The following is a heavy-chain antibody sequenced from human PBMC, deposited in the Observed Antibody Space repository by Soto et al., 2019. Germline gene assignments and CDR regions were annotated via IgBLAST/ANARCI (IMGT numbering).Heavy chain of an antibody. CDR3: AAIGSGWYV. J-gene: IGHJ4*02. V-gene: IGHV3-9*01. CDR2: ISWNSGSI. D-gene: IGHD6-19*01. CDR1: GFTFDDYA. Sequence: EVQLVESGGGLVQPGRSLRLSCAASGFTFDDYAMHWVRQAPGKGLEWVSGISWNSGSIGYADSVKGRFTISRDNDKNSLYLQMNSLRAEDTALYYCAAIGSGWYVWGQGTLVTVSS.